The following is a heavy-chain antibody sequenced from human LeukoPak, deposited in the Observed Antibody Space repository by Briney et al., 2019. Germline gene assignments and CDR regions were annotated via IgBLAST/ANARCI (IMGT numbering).Heavy chain of an antibody. Sequence: GESLKIFLKGSGYSFTSYWNGWVRQMPGKGLEWVVIIYPGDSDTRFSPSFEGQVTISADKSISNAYLQWSRLKASDTAMYYCARVGGSYPYFDYWGQGTLVTVSS. D-gene: IGHD1-26*01. CDR3: ARVGGSYPYFDY. CDR1: GYSFTSYW. J-gene: IGHJ4*02. CDR2: IYPGDSDT. V-gene: IGHV5-51*01.